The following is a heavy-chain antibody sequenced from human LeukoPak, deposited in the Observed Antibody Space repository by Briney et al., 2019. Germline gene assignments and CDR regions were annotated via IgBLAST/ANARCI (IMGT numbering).Heavy chain of an antibody. D-gene: IGHD6-13*01. CDR3: ASLAAAAGTGAFDI. CDR2: IYYSGST. J-gene: IGHJ3*02. Sequence: SETLSLTCTVSGGSISSSSYYWGWIRQPPGKGLEWIGSIYYSGSTYYNPSLKSRVTISVDTSKNQFSLKLSSVTAADTAVYYCASLAAAAGTGAFDIRGQGTMVTVSS. CDR1: GGSISSSSYY. V-gene: IGHV4-39*01.